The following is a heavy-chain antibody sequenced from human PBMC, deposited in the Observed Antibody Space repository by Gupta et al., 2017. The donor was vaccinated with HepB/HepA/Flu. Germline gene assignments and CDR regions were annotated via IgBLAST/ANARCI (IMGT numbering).Heavy chain of an antibody. CDR1: AGSIRSHY. D-gene: IGHD6-13*01. V-gene: IGHV4-59*11. Sequence: QVQLQESGPVLVKPSETLSLTCTVSAGSIRSHYWSWIRQPPGKGLELIGYIYYSGSTNYNPSPKSRATISVDTSKNQFSLKLSSGTAADTAVYYCARGSGYSSSFDYWGQGTLVTVSS. J-gene: IGHJ4*02. CDR2: IYYSGST. CDR3: ARGSGYSSSFDY.